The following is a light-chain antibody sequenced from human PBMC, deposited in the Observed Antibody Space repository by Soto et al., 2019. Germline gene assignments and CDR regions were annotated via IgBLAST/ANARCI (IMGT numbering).Light chain of an antibody. V-gene: IGLV2-14*03. CDR2: DVS. CDR1: SSDIGSYNY. CDR3: SSYGASSTL. Sequence: QSALTQPASRSGSPGQSITISCTGTSSDIGSYNYVSWYQQHPGKAPKLMIFDVSYRPSGISDRFSGSKSGNTASLTISGLQPEDEADYYCSSYGASSTLFGGGTKVTVL. J-gene: IGLJ3*02.